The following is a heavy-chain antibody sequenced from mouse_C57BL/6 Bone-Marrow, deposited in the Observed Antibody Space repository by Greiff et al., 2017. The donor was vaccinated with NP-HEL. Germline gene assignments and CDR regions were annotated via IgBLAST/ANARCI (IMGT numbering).Heavy chain of an antibody. V-gene: IGHV1-64*01. Sequence: VQLQQPGAELVRPGSSVKLSCKASGYTFTSYWMHWVKQRPGQGLEWIGMIHPNSGSTNYNEKFKSKATLTVDKSSSTAYMQLSSLTSEDSAVYYWARSVTTVVATTFYYAMGYWGQGTSVTVSS. CDR1: GYTFTSYW. CDR3: ARSVTTVVATTFYYAMGY. J-gene: IGHJ4*01. D-gene: IGHD1-1*01. CDR2: IHPNSGST.